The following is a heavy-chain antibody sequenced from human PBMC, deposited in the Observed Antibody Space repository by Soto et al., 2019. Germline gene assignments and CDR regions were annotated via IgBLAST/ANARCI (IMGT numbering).Heavy chain of an antibody. J-gene: IGHJ6*02. D-gene: IGHD3-3*01. CDR2: MNPNNGST. V-gene: IGHV1-8*01. Sequence: QVQLVQSGAEVKKPGASVKVSCKASGYTFTSYDINWVRQATGQGLEWMGWMNPNNGSTGYAQKFQGRVTMTRNTSISTAYMELSSLRSEDTAVYYCARQYYDFWSGYNYGMDVWGQGTTVTVSS. CDR3: ARQYYDFWSGYNYGMDV. CDR1: GYTFTSYD.